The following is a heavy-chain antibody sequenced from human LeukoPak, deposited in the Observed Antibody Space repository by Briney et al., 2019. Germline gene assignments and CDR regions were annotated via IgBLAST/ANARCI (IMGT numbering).Heavy chain of an antibody. CDR1: GGSFSISSYS. V-gene: IGHV4-39*01. J-gene: IGHJ4*02. CDR2: IYYSGST. CDR3: ARRVGATTVDY. D-gene: IGHD1-26*01. Sequence: SETLSLTCTVSGGSFSISSYSWGWIRQPPGKGLEWNGSIYYSGSTYYNPSLKSRVTISVDTSKNQFSLKLSSVTAADTAGYYCARRVGATTVDYWGQGTLVTVSS.